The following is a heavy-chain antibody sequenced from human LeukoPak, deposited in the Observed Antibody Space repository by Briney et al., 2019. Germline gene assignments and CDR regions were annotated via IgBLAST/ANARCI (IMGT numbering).Heavy chain of an antibody. V-gene: IGHV3-7*01. CDR3: ARGDTYYYDSSGYYPDY. D-gene: IGHD3-22*01. Sequence: PGGSLRLSCAASGFTFSSYWMSWVRQAPGKGLEWVADIKQDGSEKYYVDSVKGRFTISRDNAKNSPYLQMNSLRAEDTAVYYCARGDTYYYDSSGYYPDYWGQGTLVTVSS. J-gene: IGHJ4*02. CDR1: GFTFSSYW. CDR2: IKQDGSEK.